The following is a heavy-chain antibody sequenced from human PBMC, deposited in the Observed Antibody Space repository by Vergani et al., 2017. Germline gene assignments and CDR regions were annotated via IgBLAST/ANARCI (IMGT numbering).Heavy chain of an antibody. CDR1: GGSFSGYY. J-gene: IGHJ5*02. V-gene: IGHV4-34*01. D-gene: IGHD3-3*01. Sequence: QVQLQQWGAGLLKPSETLSLTCAVYGGSFSGYYWSWIRQPPGKGLEWIGEINNSGSTNYNPSLKSRVTISVDTSKNQFSLKLSSVTAADTAVYYCARRSGYNWFDPWGQGTLVTVSS. CDR2: INNSGST. CDR3: ARRSGYNWFDP.